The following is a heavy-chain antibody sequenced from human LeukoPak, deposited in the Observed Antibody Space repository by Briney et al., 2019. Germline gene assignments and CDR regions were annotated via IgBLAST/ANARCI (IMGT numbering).Heavy chain of an antibody. Sequence: LGGSLRLSCAASGFTFSSYSMNWVRQAPGKGLEWVSYISSSSSTIYYADSVKGRFTISRDNSKNTLYLQMNSLRAEDTAVYYCAKDHNGFHGMDVWGQGTTVTVSS. D-gene: IGHD2-8*01. CDR2: ISSSSSTI. V-gene: IGHV3-48*01. CDR3: AKDHNGFHGMDV. J-gene: IGHJ6*02. CDR1: GFTFSSYS.